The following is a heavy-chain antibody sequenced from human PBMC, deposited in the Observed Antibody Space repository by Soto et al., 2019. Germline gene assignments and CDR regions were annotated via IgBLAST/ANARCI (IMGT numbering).Heavy chain of an antibody. V-gene: IGHV1-24*01. CDR3: AVVGGYNYGNDAFDV. CDR1: GHTLNDLS. CDR2: FNPEEEET. D-gene: IGHD5-18*01. J-gene: IGHJ3*01. Sequence: QVHLVQSGTEVKKPGASVKVSCEVSGHTLNDLSIHWVRQAPGKGLEWMGGFNPEEEETIYAQKFQGRVTMTEDTNAETAYMELSSLRSDDTAVYYCAVVGGYNYGNDAFDVWGQGTVVTVSS.